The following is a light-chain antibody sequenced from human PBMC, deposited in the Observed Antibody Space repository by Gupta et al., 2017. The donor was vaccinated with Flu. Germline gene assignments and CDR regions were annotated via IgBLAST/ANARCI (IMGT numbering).Light chain of an antibody. J-gene: IGLJ2*01. CDR1: TSNIGDNH. V-gene: IGLV1-51*02. Sequence: QSVVTQPPSVSAAPGQKGTISCSGTTSNIGDNHVSWFQQLPGTAPKLLIYETNERPSGIPDRFSASKSGTSATLDITGLQAGDEADYYCGVWDSSLTAAVFGGGTKVTVL. CDR2: ETN. CDR3: GVWDSSLTAAV.